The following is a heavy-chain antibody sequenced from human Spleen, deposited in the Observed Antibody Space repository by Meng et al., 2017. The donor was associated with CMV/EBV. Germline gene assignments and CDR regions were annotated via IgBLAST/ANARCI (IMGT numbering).Heavy chain of an antibody. Sequence: SETLSLTCTVSGDSISSYYWSWIRQPPGKGLEWIGYIYYSGSTNYNPSLKSRVTISVDTSKNQFSLKLSSVTAADTAVYYCARVSGYSSSWYGTADYWGQGTLVTVSS. J-gene: IGHJ4*02. CDR2: IYYSGST. CDR1: GDSISSYY. D-gene: IGHD6-13*01. CDR3: ARVSGYSSSWYGTADY. V-gene: IGHV4-59*01.